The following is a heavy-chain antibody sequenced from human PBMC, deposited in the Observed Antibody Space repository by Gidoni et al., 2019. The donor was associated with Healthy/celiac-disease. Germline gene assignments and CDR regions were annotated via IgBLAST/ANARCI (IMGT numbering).Heavy chain of an antibody. Sequence: QVQLAEPGGGVVQPGRSLRLSCAASGFPFSRYGMHWVRQAPGKGLEWVAVISYDGINKYYADSVKGRFTISRDNSKNTLYLQMNSLRAEVTAVYYCAKGSHYYGSGSDFFDWGQGTLVTVSS. J-gene: IGHJ4*02. V-gene: IGHV3-30*18. D-gene: IGHD3-10*01. CDR2: ISYDGINK. CDR3: AKGSHYYGSGSDFFD. CDR1: GFPFSRYG.